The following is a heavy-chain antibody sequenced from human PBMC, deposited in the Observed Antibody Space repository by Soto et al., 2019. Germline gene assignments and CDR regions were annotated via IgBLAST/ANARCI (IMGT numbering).Heavy chain of an antibody. CDR1: GGSIGSRDYY. V-gene: IGHV4-30-4*01. D-gene: IGHD6-13*01. CDR2: IYYSGST. Sequence: SETLSLTCTVSGGSIGSRDYYWSWIRQPPGKCLEWIGYIYYSGSTYSNPSLKSRVTISIDTSKKQFSLKLSSVTAADTAVYYCASLRAAAGIHQLNWFDPWGQGTLVTVYS. J-gene: IGHJ5*02. CDR3: ASLRAAAGIHQLNWFDP.